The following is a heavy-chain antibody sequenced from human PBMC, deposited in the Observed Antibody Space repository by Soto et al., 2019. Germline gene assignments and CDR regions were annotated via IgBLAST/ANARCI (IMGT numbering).Heavy chain of an antibody. CDR3: AREETFRYDFWSGYYPTAFDI. D-gene: IGHD3-3*01. V-gene: IGHV1-58*01. J-gene: IGHJ3*02. CDR2: IVVGSGNT. Sequence: SVKVSCKASGFTFTSSAVQWVRQARGQRLEWIGWIVVGSGNTNYAQKFQERVTITRDMSTSTAYMELSRLRSDDTAVYYCAREETFRYDFWSGYYPTAFDIWGQGTMVTVSS. CDR1: GFTFTSSA.